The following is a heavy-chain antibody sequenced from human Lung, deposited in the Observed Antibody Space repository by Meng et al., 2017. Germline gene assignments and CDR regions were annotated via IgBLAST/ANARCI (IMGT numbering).Heavy chain of an antibody. CDR3: ARFETVGVATGDF. CDR1: GFTFSNYS. Sequence: DVQLVESGGGLVTPGGSLRLSCAASGFTFSNYSMNWVRQAPGKGLDWVSSISSDSRYIFYADSVKGRFTISRDNAKNSLYLLMIGLRPEDTAVFYCARFETVGVATGDFWGQGTLVTVSS. CDR2: ISSDSRYI. D-gene: IGHD2-15*01. J-gene: IGHJ4*02. V-gene: IGHV3-21*01.